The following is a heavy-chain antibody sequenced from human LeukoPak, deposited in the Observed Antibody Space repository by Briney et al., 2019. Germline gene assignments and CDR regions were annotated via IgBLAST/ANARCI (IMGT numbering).Heavy chain of an antibody. D-gene: IGHD3-9*01. J-gene: IGHJ4*02. CDR2: MKVDGSDI. CDR1: GFTFTNDF. Sequence: PGGSLRLSCAASGFTFTNDFMTWVRQAPGKGLEWVANMKVDGSDIHYVDSVKGRFTISSDNARNSLYLQMNTLRAEDTAVYYCARDLDDILTGSPDYWGQGTLVTVSS. CDR3: ARDLDDILTGSPDY. V-gene: IGHV3-7*01.